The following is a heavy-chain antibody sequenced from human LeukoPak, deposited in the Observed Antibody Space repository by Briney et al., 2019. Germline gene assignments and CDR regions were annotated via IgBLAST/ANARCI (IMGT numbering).Heavy chain of an antibody. CDR2: ISGSGGST. J-gene: IGHJ4*02. Sequence: GGSLRLSCAASGFTFSSYAMSWVRQAPGKGLECVSPISGSGGSTYYADSVKGRFTVSRDNSKNTLYLQMDSLRAEDTAVYYCAKSPTGSSWPSIDYWGQRTLVTVSS. CDR3: AKSPTGSSWPSIDY. V-gene: IGHV3-23*01. CDR1: GFTFSSYA. D-gene: IGHD6-13*01.